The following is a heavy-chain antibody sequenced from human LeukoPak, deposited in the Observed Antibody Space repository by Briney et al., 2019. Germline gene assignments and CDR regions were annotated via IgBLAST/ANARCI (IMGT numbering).Heavy chain of an antibody. CDR3: ARVPPAYSSGWYYFDY. V-gene: IGHV1-8*01. CDR2: MNPNSGNT. D-gene: IGHD6-19*01. CDR1: GYTFTSYD. Sequence: ASVKVSCKASGYTFTSYDINWVRQATGQGLEWMGWMNPNSGNTGYAQEFQGRVTMTRNTSISTAYMELSSLRSEDTAVYYCARVPPAYSSGWYYFDYWGQGTLVTVSS. J-gene: IGHJ4*02.